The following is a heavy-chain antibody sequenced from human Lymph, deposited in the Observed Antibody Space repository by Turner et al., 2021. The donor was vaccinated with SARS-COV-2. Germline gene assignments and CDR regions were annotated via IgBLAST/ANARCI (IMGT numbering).Heavy chain of an antibody. CDR1: GYTFTSYD. J-gene: IGHJ6*02. V-gene: IGHV1-8*01. CDR3: ARGRYSGGGMDV. D-gene: IGHD1-26*01. Sequence: QVQLVQSGAEVKKPGASVTVSCKASGYTFTSYDINWVRQATGQGLEWMGWMNPNSGNTGYAKKFQGRVTMTRNISISTAYMELSTLRSEDTAVYYCARGRYSGGGMDVWGQGTTVTVSS. CDR2: MNPNSGNT.